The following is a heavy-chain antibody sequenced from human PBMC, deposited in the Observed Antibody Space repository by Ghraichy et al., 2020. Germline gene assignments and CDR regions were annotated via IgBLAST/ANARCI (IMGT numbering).Heavy chain of an antibody. Sequence: SGPTLVKPTQTLTLTCSFSGFSLTSGGVGVAWIRQPSGKVPECLAVIFWEDGGPRFWPSLKNRISINQDADNGRVMMTLNNMGPVDTATYFCAHLSFSKGAFDSWGPGALVTVS. CDR1: GFSLTSGGVG. CDR2: IFWEDGGP. V-gene: IGHV2-5*02. CDR3: AHLSFSKGAFDS. J-gene: IGHJ4*02.